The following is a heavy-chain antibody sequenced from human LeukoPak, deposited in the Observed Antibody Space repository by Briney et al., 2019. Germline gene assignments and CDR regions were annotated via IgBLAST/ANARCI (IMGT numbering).Heavy chain of an antibody. CDR2: LTDSGDAT. Sequence: PGGSLRLSCAVSGFTFSHYAMSWVRQAPGTGREWVGSLTDSGDATYSADSVKGRLTISRDNSNSTLYLHISGLRDEDTAVYYCARGYSHNSGGWLDPWGQGTLVTVSS. D-gene: IGHD5-12*01. J-gene: IGHJ5*02. CDR1: GFTFSHYA. V-gene: IGHV3-23*01. CDR3: ARGYSHNSGGWLDP.